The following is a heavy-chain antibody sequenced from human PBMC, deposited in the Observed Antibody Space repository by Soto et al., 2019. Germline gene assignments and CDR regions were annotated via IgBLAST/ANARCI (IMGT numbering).Heavy chain of an antibody. V-gene: IGHV2-5*02. J-gene: IGHJ4*02. CDR3: AQAAPQYGAFAYPTGYDY. CDR1: GFSLSTSGVG. Sequence: SGPTLVNPTQTLTLTCTFSGFSLSTSGVGVGWIRQPPGKALEWLALIYWDDDKRYSPSLKSRLTITKDTSKNQVVLTMTNMDPVDTATYYCAQAAPQYGAFAYPTGYDYWGQGTLVTVSS. CDR2: IYWDDDK. D-gene: IGHD4-17*01.